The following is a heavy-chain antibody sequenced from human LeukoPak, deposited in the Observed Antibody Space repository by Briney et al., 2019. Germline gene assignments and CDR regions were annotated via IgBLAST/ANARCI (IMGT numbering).Heavy chain of an antibody. J-gene: IGHJ3*02. D-gene: IGHD2-2*01. CDR1: GYSFTSYW. V-gene: IGHV5-51*01. Sequence: GESLKISCKGSGYSFTSYWIGWVRQMPGKGLEWMGIIYPGDTDTRYSPSFQGQVTISADKSISTAYLQWSSLKASDTAMYYCARHIVVVPPAEADAFDIWGQGTMVTVSS. CDR3: ARHIVVVPPAEADAFDI. CDR2: IYPGDTDT.